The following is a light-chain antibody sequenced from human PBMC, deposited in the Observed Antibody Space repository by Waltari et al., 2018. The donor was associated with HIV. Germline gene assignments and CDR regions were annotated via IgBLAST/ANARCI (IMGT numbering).Light chain of an antibody. CDR3: HQYGSSPKT. V-gene: IGKV3-20*01. CDR1: HTFSSNY. J-gene: IGKJ1*01. CDR2: GAS. Sequence: DIVLTQSPGTLSLSPGERATLSCRASHTFSSNYFAWYQQKPDQAPRLLIYGASTRATGIPDRFSGGGSGTDFSLTISRLEPEDFALYYCHQYGSSPKTFGQGTKVEIK.